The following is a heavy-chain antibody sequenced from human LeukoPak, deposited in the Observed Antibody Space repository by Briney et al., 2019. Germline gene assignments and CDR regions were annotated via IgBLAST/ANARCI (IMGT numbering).Heavy chain of an antibody. CDR2: IIPIFGTA. CDR3: ARGTYSAYDLGSYMDV. D-gene: IGHD5-12*01. V-gene: IGHV1-69*06. CDR1: GYTFTSYY. J-gene: IGHJ6*03. Sequence: ASVKVSCKASGYTFTSYYIHWVRQAPGQGLEWMGGIIPIFGTANYAQKFKGRVRITAEKSTSTTYMELSSLRSEDTAVYYCARGTYSAYDLGSYMDVWGKGTTVTVAS.